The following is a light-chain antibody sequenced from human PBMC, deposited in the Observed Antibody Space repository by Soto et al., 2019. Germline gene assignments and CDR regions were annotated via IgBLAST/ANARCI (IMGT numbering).Light chain of an antibody. V-gene: IGKV3-20*01. CDR1: LSISASD. CDR3: QQFGSSSWT. CDR2: GAS. Sequence: EILLTQSPGTLSLSPGERTTLSCRASLSISASDLAWYLPKPGQAPRLLIYGASSRATGIPDRCVGRGAAPACTRTISRLEPADVPVDCCQQFGSSSWTFGQGTKV. J-gene: IGKJ1*01.